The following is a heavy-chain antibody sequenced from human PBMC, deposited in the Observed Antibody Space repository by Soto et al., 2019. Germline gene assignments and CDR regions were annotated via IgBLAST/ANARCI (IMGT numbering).Heavy chain of an antibody. CDR2: IYYSGST. D-gene: IGHD3-22*01. CDR3: ARSPPDYYDSSGYYGFDY. Sequence: SETLSLTCTVSGGSISSYYWSWIRQPPGKGLEWIGYIYYSGSTNYNPSLKSRVTISVDTSKNQFSLKLSSVTAADTAVYYCARSPPDYYDSSGYYGFDYWGQETLVTVSS. V-gene: IGHV4-59*01. J-gene: IGHJ4*02. CDR1: GGSISSYY.